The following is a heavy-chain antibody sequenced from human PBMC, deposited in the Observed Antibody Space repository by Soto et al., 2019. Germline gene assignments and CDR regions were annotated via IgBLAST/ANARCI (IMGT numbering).Heavy chain of an antibody. CDR1: AGSISNYF. J-gene: IGHJ4*02. Sequence: LETLSLTCTVSAGSISNYFCNWIRQPAGKGLEWIGRIDNSGSTNYNPSLKSRVTMSSDTSRSQFSLKLNSVTAADTAVYYCARGGQDFWSGPFDYLGQGALVT. CDR3: ARGGQDFWSGPFDY. D-gene: IGHD3-3*01. CDR2: IDNSGST. V-gene: IGHV4-4*07.